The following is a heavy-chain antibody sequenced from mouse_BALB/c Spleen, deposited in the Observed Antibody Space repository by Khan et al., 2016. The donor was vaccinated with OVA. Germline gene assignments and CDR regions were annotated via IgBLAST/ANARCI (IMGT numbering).Heavy chain of an antibody. J-gene: IGHJ4*01. D-gene: IGHD2-2*01. Sequence: QIQLVQSGPELKKPGETVQISCKASGFIFTNYGMNWVKQAPGKGLKWMGWINTYTGEPTCADDFKGRFAFSLATSASTAYLQINSLKNEDTTSYFCARVGYNGTMDCWGQGTSVTVSS. CDR1: GFIFTNYG. V-gene: IGHV9-3-1*01. CDR2: INTYTGEP. CDR3: ARVGYNGTMDC.